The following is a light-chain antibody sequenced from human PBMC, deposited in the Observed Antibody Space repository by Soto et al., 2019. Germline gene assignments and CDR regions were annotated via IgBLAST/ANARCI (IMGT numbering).Light chain of an antibody. Sequence: DIQMTQSPTTPSASVGDRITLTCRASQSISSWFAWYQQKPGQAPKLLIYGASTLPSGVPSRFSGSGSGTEFTLTISSLQPEDFATYYCLQHNSYPWTFGQGTKVDIK. CDR3: LQHNSYPWT. J-gene: IGKJ1*01. CDR1: QSISSW. CDR2: GAS. V-gene: IGKV1-5*01.